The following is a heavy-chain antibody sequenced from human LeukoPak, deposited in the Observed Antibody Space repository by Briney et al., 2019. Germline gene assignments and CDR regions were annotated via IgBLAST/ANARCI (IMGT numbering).Heavy chain of an antibody. V-gene: IGHV3-21*01. J-gene: IGHJ4*02. Sequence: GGSLRLSCAASGFTFSSYSMNWVRQAPGKGLEWVSSISSSSSYMYYADSVKGRFTISRDNAKNSLYLQMNSLRAEDTAVYYCARDLDGVDTAMVPHFFDYWGQGTLVTVSS. CDR1: GFTFSSYS. D-gene: IGHD5-18*01. CDR2: ISSSSSYM. CDR3: ARDLDGVDTAMVPHFFDY.